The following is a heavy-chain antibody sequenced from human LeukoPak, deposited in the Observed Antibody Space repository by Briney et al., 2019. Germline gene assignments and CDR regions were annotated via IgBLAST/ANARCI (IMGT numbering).Heavy chain of an antibody. CDR1: GYTFTGYH. J-gene: IGHJ6*02. CDR3: AREWELLSYYYYYAVDV. CDR2: INPNTGGT. D-gene: IGHD1-26*01. Sequence: ASVTVSCKTSGYTFTGYHIHWVRQAPRQGLEWMGRINPNTGGTNYAQKFQGRVTMTRDTSTSTTYMELSSLRSDDTAVYYCAREWELLSYYYYYAVDVWGQGTTVTVSS. V-gene: IGHV1-2*06.